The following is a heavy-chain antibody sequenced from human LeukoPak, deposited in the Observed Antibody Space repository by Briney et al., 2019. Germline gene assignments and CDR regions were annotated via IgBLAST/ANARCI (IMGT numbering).Heavy chain of an antibody. CDR2: MNANSGHT. D-gene: IGHD6-19*01. J-gene: IGHJ4*02. V-gene: IGHV1-8*01. CDR3: ARGPYSSGPSPYYFDY. Sequence: RASVKVSCKTSGYRLTSYDINWVRQATGQGPEWMGWMNANSGHTGYAQKFQGRVTMTRDTSINTAYMELSSLRSEDTAVYYCARGPYSSGPSPYYFDYWGQGTLVTVSS. CDR1: GYRLTSYD.